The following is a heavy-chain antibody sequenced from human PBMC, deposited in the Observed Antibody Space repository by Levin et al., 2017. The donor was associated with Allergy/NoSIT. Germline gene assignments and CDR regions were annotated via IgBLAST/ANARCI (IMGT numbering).Heavy chain of an antibody. Sequence: SETLSLTCAVSGGSISSGGYSWSWIRQPPGKGLEWIGNIYLSGSTNDNPSLKSRVTMSVDRSKNQFSLKLSYVTAADTAVYYCASVAAYSYGYSFDYWAPGTLVTVSS. D-gene: IGHD5-18*01. CDR1: GGSISSGGYS. CDR2: IYLSGST. V-gene: IGHV4-30-2*01. CDR3: ASVAAYSYGYSFDY. J-gene: IGHJ4*02.